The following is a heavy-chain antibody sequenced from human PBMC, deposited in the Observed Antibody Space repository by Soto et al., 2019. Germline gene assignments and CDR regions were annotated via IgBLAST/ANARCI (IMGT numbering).Heavy chain of an antibody. D-gene: IGHD3-10*01. CDR1: GFTFSSYS. CDR3: ARDPITMVRGVIEAVDY. V-gene: IGHV3-48*01. Sequence: EVQLVESGGGLVQPGGSLRLSCAASGFTFSSYSMNWVRQAPGKGLEWVSYISSSSSTIYYADSVKGRFTISRDNAKNSLYLQMNSLRAEDTAVYYWARDPITMVRGVIEAVDYCGQGTLVTVSS. CDR2: ISSSSSTI. J-gene: IGHJ4*02.